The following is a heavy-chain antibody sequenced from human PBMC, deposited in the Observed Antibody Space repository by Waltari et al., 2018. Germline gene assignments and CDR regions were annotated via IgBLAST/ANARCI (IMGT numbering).Heavy chain of an antibody. CDR3: ARVPLGIGRTRAFDI. D-gene: IGHD7-27*01. Sequence: QVQLQESGPGLVKPSETLSLTCTVSGGSISSSYWSWIRQPAGKGLEWIGRIYTSGSTNYNPSLKSRVTMSVDTSKNQFSLKLSSVTAADTAVYYCARVPLGIGRTRAFDIWGQGTMVTVSS. CDR2: IYTSGST. V-gene: IGHV4-4*07. CDR1: GGSISSSY. J-gene: IGHJ3*02.